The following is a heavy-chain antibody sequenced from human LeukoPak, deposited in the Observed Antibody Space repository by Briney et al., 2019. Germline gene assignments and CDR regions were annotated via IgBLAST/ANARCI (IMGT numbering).Heavy chain of an antibody. D-gene: IGHD2-2*01. CDR3: AKAPPDCSSTSCYVGY. Sequence: GGSLRLSCAASGFTVSSNYMSWVRQAPGKGLEWVSAISGSGGSTYYADSVKGRFTISRDNSKNTLYLQMNSLRAEDTAVYYCAKAPPDCSSTSCYVGYWGQGTLVTVSS. CDR1: GFTVSSNY. J-gene: IGHJ4*02. CDR2: ISGSGGST. V-gene: IGHV3-23*01.